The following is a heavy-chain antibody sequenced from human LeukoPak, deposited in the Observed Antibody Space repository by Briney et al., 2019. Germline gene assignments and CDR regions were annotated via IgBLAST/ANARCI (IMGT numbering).Heavy chain of an antibody. CDR3: ARVSSSWYQDWYFDL. D-gene: IGHD6-13*01. CDR1: GGSISSSSYY. CDR2: IYYSGST. Sequence: SQTLSLTCTVSGGSISSSSYYWGWIRQPPGKGLEWIGSIYYSGSTYYNPSLKSRVTISVDTSKNQFSLKLSSVTAADTAVYYCARVSSSWYQDWYFDLWGRGTLVTASS. J-gene: IGHJ2*01. V-gene: IGHV4-39*07.